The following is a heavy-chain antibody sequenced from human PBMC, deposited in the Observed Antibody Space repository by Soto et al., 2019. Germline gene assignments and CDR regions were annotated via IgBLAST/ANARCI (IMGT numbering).Heavy chain of an antibody. D-gene: IGHD1-1*01. V-gene: IGHV3-30*18. CDR1: GFTFSNYG. CDR3: AKEGTITNWYFDY. Sequence: QVQLVESGGGVVQPGRSLRLSCAAPGFTFSNYGMHWVRQAPGKGLEWVIVISYDGNVAYYADSVKGRFTISRDNSKNPLYLQMNSLRTEDTAMYYCAKEGTITNWYFDYWGQGTLVTVSS. J-gene: IGHJ4*02. CDR2: ISYDGNVA.